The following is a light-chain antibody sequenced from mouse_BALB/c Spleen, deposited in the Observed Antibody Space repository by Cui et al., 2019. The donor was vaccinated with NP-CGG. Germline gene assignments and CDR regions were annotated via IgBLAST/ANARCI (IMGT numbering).Light chain of an antibody. J-gene: IGLJ1*01. V-gene: IGLV1*01. Sequence: QAVVTQESALPTPPGEKVTLTCRSSTGAVTTSNYANWVQEKPDHLFTGLIGGTNNRAPGVPARFSGSLIGDKAALTITGAQPEDEAIYFCALWYSNHWVFGGGTKLTVL. CDR1: TGAVTTSNY. CDR3: ALWYSNHWV. CDR2: GTN.